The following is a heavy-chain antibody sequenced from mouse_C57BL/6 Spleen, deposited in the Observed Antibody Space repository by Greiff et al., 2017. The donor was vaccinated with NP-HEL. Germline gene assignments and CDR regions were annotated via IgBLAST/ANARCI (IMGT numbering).Heavy chain of an antibody. CDR2: INYDGSST. V-gene: IGHV5-16*01. CDR3: ARAGYYGSSLDY. D-gene: IGHD1-1*01. J-gene: IGHJ2*01. CDR1: GFTFSDYY. Sequence: EVKLVESEGGLVQPGSSMKLSCTASGFTFSDYYMAWVRQVPEKGLEWVANINYDGSSTYYLDSLKSRFIISRDNAKNILYLQMSSLKSEDTATYYCARAGYYGSSLDYWGQGTTLTVSS.